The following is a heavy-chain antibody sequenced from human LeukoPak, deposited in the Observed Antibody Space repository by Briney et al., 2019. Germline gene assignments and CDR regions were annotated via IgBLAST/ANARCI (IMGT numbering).Heavy chain of an antibody. Sequence: GGSLRLSCAASGFTFSSYWMSWVRQAPGKGLEWVAGITWNSDNLDYAESVRGRFTISRDNAKNSLYLQMNSLRLEDTAFYYCVKESEDSSGWATRYYFDYWGQGSLVTVSS. CDR1: GFTFSSYW. J-gene: IGHJ4*02. CDR3: VKESEDSSGWATRYYFDY. V-gene: IGHV3-9*01. CDR2: ITWNSDNL. D-gene: IGHD6-19*01.